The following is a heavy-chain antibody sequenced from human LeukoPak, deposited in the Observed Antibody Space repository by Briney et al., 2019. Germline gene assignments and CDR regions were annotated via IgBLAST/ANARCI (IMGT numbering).Heavy chain of an antibody. Sequence: ASVKVSCKASGYTFTGYYMHWERQAPGQGLEWMGWINPNSGGTNYAQKFQGWVTMTRDTPISTAYMELSRLRSDDTAVYYCARGFRGVILNWFDPWGQGTLVTVSS. CDR3: ARGFRGVILNWFDP. CDR2: INPNSGGT. V-gene: IGHV1-2*04. D-gene: IGHD3-10*01. CDR1: GYTFTGYY. J-gene: IGHJ5*02.